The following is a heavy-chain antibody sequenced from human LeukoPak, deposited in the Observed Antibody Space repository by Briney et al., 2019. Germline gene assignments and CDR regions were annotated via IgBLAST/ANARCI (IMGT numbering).Heavy chain of an antibody. CDR1: GYSISSGYY. J-gene: IGHJ4*02. CDR3: ARESYDSSGYTDFDY. Sequence: SETLSLTCTVSGYSISSGYYWGWIRQPPGKGLEWIGSIYHSGSTYYNPSLKSRVTISVDTSKNQFSLKLSSVTAADTAVYYCARESYDSSGYTDFDYWGQGTLVTVSS. V-gene: IGHV4-38-2*02. CDR2: IYHSGST. D-gene: IGHD3-22*01.